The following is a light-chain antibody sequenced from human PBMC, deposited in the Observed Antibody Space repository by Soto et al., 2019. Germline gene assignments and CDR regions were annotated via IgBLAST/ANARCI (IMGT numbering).Light chain of an antibody. CDR1: SSDVGGYNY. CDR3: CSFAGDPYV. CDR2: DVN. V-gene: IGLV2-11*01. J-gene: IGLJ1*01. Sequence: QSALTQPLSVSGSPVQSVAISCTGTSSDVGGYNYVSWYQQHPGKAPKLMIYDVNKRPSGVPDRFSGSKSGNTASLTISGLQAEDEADYYCCSFAGDPYVFGTGTKVTVL.